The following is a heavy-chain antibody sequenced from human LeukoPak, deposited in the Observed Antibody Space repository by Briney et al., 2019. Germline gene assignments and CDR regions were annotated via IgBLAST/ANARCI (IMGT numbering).Heavy chain of an antibody. V-gene: IGHV1-69*05. J-gene: IGHJ4*02. D-gene: IGHD2/OR15-2a*01. Sequence: GASVKVSCKASGYTFTSYYMHWVRQAPGQGLEWMGGIIPIFGTANYAQKFQGRVTITTDDSTSTAYMELSSLRSEDTAVYYCAREGLSYYFDYWGQGTLVTVSS. CDR3: AREGLSYYFDY. CDR2: IIPIFGTA. CDR1: GYTFTSYY.